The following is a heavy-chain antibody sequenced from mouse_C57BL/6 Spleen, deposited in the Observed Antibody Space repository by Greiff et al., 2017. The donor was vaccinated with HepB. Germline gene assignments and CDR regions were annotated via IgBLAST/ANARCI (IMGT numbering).Heavy chain of an antibody. CDR3: ASDDGRAYYAMDY. D-gene: IGHD2-3*01. CDR1: GYTFTSYW. J-gene: IGHJ4*01. V-gene: IGHV1-64*01. Sequence: QVQLQQPGAELVKPGASVKLSCKASGYTFTSYWMHWVKQRPGQGLEWIGMIHPNSGSTNYNEKFKSKATLTVDTSSSTAYMQLSSLTSEDSAVYYCASDDGRAYYAMDYWGQGTSVTVSS. CDR2: IHPNSGST.